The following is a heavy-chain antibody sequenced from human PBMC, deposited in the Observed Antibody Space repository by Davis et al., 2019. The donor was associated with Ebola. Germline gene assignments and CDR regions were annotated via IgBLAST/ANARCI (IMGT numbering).Heavy chain of an antibody. V-gene: IGHV3-9*01. J-gene: IGHJ3*02. CDR1: GFTFDDYA. Sequence: PGGSLRLSCAASGFTFDDYAMHWVRQAPGKGLEWVSGISWNSGSIGYADSVKGRFTISRDNAKNSLYLQMNSLRAEDTAVYYCASRGSGGAFDIWGQRTMVTVSS. CDR2: ISWNSGSI. CDR3: ASRGSGGAFDI. D-gene: IGHD1-26*01.